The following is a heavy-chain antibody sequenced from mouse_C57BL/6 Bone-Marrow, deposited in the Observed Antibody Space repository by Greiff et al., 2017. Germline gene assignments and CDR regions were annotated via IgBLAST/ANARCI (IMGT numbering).Heavy chain of an antibody. Sequence: VQLQQSGAELARPGASVKLSCKASGYTFPSYGLSWVQQSTGQGLEWIGEHYHRSGNTYYNEKLKGKDTLTDAQSSSTAYMELSSLTSEDSAVYFCASLYGRSPFDYWGKGTTLTVSS. J-gene: IGHJ2*01. D-gene: IGHD1-1*01. V-gene: IGHV1-81*01. CDR3: ASLYGRSPFDY. CDR2: HYHRSGNT. CDR1: GYTFPSYG.